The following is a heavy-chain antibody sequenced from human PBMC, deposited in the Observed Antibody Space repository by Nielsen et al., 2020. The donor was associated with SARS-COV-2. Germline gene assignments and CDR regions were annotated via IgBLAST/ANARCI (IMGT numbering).Heavy chain of an antibody. D-gene: IGHD3-22*01. CDR2: IYYSGST. V-gene: IGHV4-28*01. CDR3: ARTHDYYDSSRLDY. Sequence: SQTLSLTCAVSGYSISSSNWWGWIRQPPGKGLEWIGYIYYSGSTYYNPSLKSRVTMSVDTSKNQFSLKLSSVTAVDTAAYYCARTHDYYDSSRLDYWGQGTLVTVSS. J-gene: IGHJ4*02. CDR1: GYSISSSNW.